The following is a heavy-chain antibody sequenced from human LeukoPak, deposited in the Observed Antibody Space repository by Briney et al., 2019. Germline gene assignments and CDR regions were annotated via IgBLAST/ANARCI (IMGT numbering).Heavy chain of an antibody. D-gene: IGHD1-14*01. CDR1: GGSISSYY. CDR3: ARTMTPRYFDL. V-gene: IGHV4-59*12. Sequence: SETLSLTCTVSGGSISSYYWSWIRQPPGKGLEWIGYIYHSGSTYYNPSLKSRVTISVDRSKNQFSLKLSSVTAADTAVYYCARTMTPRYFDLWGRGTLVTVSS. J-gene: IGHJ2*01. CDR2: IYHSGST.